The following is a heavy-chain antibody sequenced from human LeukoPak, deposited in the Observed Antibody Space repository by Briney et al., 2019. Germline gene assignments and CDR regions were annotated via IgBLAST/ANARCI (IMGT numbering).Heavy chain of an antibody. CDR3: ANREVADY. J-gene: IGHJ4*02. V-gene: IGHV3-48*03. CDR1: GFTFSSYE. Sequence: GGSLRLSCAASGFTFSSYEMNWVRQAPGKGLEWVSYISSSGSTIYYADSVKGRFTISRDNSKNTLYLQMNSLRAEDTAVYYCANREVADYWGQGTLVTVSS. CDR2: ISSSGSTI. D-gene: IGHD5-12*01.